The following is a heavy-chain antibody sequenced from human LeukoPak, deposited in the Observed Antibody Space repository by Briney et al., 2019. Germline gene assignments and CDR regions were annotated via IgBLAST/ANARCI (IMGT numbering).Heavy chain of an antibody. CDR1: GFTFSSYS. D-gene: IGHD1-1*01. CDR3: ARESNDYEGYYGMDV. V-gene: IGHV3-21*01. Sequence: PGGSLRLSCAASGFTFSSYSMNWVRQAPGKGLEWVSSISSSTYIYYADSVKGRFTISRDNAKNSLYLQMNSLRAEDTAVYYCARESNDYEGYYGMDVWGQGTTVTVSS. J-gene: IGHJ6*02. CDR2: ISSSTYI.